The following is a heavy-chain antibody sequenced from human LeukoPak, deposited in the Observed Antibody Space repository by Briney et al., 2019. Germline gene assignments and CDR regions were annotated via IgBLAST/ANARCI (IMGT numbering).Heavy chain of an antibody. V-gene: IGHV4-59*02. Sequence: SETLSLTCTVSGGSVSRYYWSWIRQPPGKGLEWIGYISDSGSTNYNPSLKSRLTMSLDTSKNQFSLRLSSVTAADTAVYYCARTIAATGILPDYWGQGTLVTVSS. D-gene: IGHD6-13*01. CDR1: GGSVSRYY. J-gene: IGHJ4*02. CDR2: ISDSGST. CDR3: ARTIAATGILPDY.